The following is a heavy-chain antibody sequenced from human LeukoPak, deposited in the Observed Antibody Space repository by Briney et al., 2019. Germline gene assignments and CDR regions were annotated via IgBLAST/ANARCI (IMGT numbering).Heavy chain of an antibody. CDR1: GGSISSYY. Sequence: PSETLSLTCTVSGGSISSYYWSWIRQPPGKGLEWIGYIYYSGSTNYNPSLKSRVTISVDTSKNQFSLKLSSVTAADTAVYYCARVNGAAAGEYYYYYGMDVWGQGTTVTVSS. D-gene: IGHD6-13*01. V-gene: IGHV4-59*01. J-gene: IGHJ6*02. CDR2: IYYSGST. CDR3: ARVNGAAAGEYYYYYGMDV.